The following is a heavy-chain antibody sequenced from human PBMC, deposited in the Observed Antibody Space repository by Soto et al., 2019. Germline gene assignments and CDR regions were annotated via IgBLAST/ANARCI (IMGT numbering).Heavy chain of an antibody. Sequence: EVQLVESGGGLVQPGGSLRLSCAASGFTFRSYAMNWVRQAPGKGLEWVSYINSGSYTIYYGDSTKGRFSISRDNAKNSLHLQMNRLRDEDSAVYFGVRDRGYTGYELEYWGQGALVTVSS. CDR2: INSGSYTI. D-gene: IGHD5-12*01. CDR1: GFTFRSYA. CDR3: VRDRGYTGYELEY. J-gene: IGHJ1*01. V-gene: IGHV3-48*02.